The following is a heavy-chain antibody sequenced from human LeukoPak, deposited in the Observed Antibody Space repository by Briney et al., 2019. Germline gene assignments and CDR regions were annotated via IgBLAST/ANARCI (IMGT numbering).Heavy chain of an antibody. D-gene: IGHD6-13*01. CDR2: INHSGST. J-gene: IGHJ3*02. V-gene: IGHV4-34*01. CDR3: AREAAAAGTFDI. CDR1: GFTFTTYA. Sequence: KAGGSLRLSCAASGFTFTTYAMSWVRQPPGKGLEWIGEINHSGSTNYNPSLKSRVTISVDTSKNQFSLKLSSVTAADTAVYYCAREAAAAGTFDIWGQGTMVTVSS.